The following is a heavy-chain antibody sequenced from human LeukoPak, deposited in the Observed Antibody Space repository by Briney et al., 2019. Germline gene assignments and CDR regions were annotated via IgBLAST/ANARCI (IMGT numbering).Heavy chain of an antibody. Sequence: GGSLRLSCAASGFTFSNFAMAWVRQAPGKGLEWVAVISYDGSNKYYADSVKGRFTISRDNSKNTLYLQMNSLRAEDTAVYYCARAASPVLLWFGEPNWFDPWGQGTLVTVSS. D-gene: IGHD3-10*01. V-gene: IGHV3-30-3*01. J-gene: IGHJ5*02. CDR3: ARAASPVLLWFGEPNWFDP. CDR1: GFTFSNFA. CDR2: ISYDGSNK.